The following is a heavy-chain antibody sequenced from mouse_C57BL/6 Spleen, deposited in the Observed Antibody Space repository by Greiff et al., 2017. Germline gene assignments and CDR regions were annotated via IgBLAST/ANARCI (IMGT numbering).Heavy chain of an antibody. J-gene: IGHJ3*01. V-gene: IGHV5-4*01. CDR3: ARDGYDERGWFAY. CDR1: GFTFSSYA. CDR2: ISDGGSYT. Sequence: EVQLVESGGGLVKPGGSLKLSCAASGFTFSSYAMSWVRQTPEKRLEWVATISDGGSYTYYPDNVKGRFTISRDNAKNNLYLQMSHLKSEDTAMYYCARDGYDERGWFAYWGQGTLVTVSA. D-gene: IGHD2-2*01.